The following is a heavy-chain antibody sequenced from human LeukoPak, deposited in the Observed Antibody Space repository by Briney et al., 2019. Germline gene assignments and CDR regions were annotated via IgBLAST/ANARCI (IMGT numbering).Heavy chain of an antibody. CDR1: GGSISSGGYY. CDR3: ARGAADRYYDFWSGPTGYFDY. Sequence: SQTLSLTCTVSGGSISSGGYYWSWIRQHPGKGLEWIGYIYYSGSTYYNPSLKSRVTISVDTSKNQFSLKLSSVTAVDTAVYYCARGAADRYYDFWSGPTGYFDYWGQGTLVTVSS. CDR2: IYYSGST. D-gene: IGHD3-3*01. J-gene: IGHJ4*02. V-gene: IGHV4-31*03.